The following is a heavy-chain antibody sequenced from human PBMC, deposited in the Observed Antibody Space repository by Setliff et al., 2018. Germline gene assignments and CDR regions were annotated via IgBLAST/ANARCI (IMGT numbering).Heavy chain of an antibody. J-gene: IGHJ3*02. V-gene: IGHV4-38-2*02. CDR1: GSDIDSGHY. D-gene: IGHD4-17*01. CDR3: VRDAGDGYGVDAYAGAGFDI. Sequence: SETLSPTCAVSGSDIDSGHYWGWIRQPPGKGLEWIGSFRPTGRTYYNPSLKSRVTISVDTSKKQFSLKLTSMTAADTAVYYCVRDAGDGYGVDAYAGAGFDIWGQGTMVTVSS. CDR2: FRPTGRT.